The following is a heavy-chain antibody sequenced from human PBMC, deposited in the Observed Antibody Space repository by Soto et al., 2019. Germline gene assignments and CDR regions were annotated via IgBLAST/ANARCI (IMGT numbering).Heavy chain of an antibody. D-gene: IGHD1-26*01. Sequence: EVQLVDSGGGLVQPGGSLRLSCTASGFIFSNSVMSWVRQAPGKGLEWVSSISDSGGTSYYADSVKGRFTISRDNSKNTLYLQMNSLRAEDTAIYYCAKRPRALLTFDYWCQGTLVTVSS. CDR2: ISDSGGTS. CDR3: AKRPRALLTFDY. V-gene: IGHV3-23*04. J-gene: IGHJ4*02. CDR1: GFIFSNSV.